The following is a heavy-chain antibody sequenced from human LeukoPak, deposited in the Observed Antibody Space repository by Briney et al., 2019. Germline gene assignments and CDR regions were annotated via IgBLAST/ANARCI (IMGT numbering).Heavy chain of an antibody. J-gene: IGHJ4*02. V-gene: IGHV5-51*01. D-gene: IGHD2-8*01. CDR2: IYPGDSDT. CDR3: ARRLCTSGVCYYYFDY. Sequence: GESLKISCKGSGYSFSNYWIGWVRQMPGKGLEWVGIIYPGDSDTRCSPSFQGQVTISADKSINTAYLQWSSLKASDTAIYYCARRLCTSGVCYYYFDYWGQGTLVTVSS. CDR1: GYSFSNYW.